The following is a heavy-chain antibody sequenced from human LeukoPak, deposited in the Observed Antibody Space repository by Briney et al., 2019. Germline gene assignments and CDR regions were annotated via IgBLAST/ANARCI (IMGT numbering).Heavy chain of an antibody. J-gene: IGHJ3*02. CDR2: ISWNSGSI. CDR3: AREYYDHDAFDI. D-gene: IGHD3-22*01. Sequence: PGGSLRLSCAASGFTFDDYAMHWVRQAPGKGLEWVSGISWNSGSIGYADSVKGRFTISRDNAKNSLYLQMNSLRAEDTAVYYCAREYYDHDAFDIWGQGTLVTVSS. V-gene: IGHV3-9*01. CDR1: GFTFDDYA.